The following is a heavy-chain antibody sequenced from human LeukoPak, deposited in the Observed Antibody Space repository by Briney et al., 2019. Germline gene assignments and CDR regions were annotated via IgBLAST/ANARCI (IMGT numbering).Heavy chain of an antibody. J-gene: IGHJ4*02. CDR3: ARGGYSYGAYYFDY. Sequence: GSSVKVSCKASGGTFSSYAISWVRQAPGQGLEWMGRIIPIFGTANYAQKFQGRVTITTDESTSTAYMELSSLRSEDTAVYYCARGGYSYGAYYFDYWGPGTLVTVSS. D-gene: IGHD5-18*01. CDR2: IIPIFGTA. CDR1: GGTFSSYA. V-gene: IGHV1-69*05.